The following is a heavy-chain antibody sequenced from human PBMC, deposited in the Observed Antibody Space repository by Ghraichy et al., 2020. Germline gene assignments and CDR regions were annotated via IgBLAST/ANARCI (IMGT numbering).Heavy chain of an antibody. CDR2: ISGSGGST. V-gene: IGHV3-23*01. J-gene: IGHJ3*02. CDR1: GFTFSSYA. Sequence: GGSLRLSCAASGFTFSSYAMSWVRQAPGKGLEWVSAISGSGGSTYYADSVKGRFTISRDNSKNTLYLQMNSLIAEDTAVYYCAKDVSYYYDSSGYSGAFDIWGQGTMVTVSS. CDR3: AKDVSYYYDSSGYSGAFDI. D-gene: IGHD3-22*01.